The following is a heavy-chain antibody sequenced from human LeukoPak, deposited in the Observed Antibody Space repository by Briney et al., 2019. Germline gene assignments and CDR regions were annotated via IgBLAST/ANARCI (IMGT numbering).Heavy chain of an antibody. D-gene: IGHD6-19*01. V-gene: IGHV6-1*01. CDR3: AKDSSSGWSIPNTNWFDP. J-gene: IGHJ5*02. CDR1: GDSVSINSAG. Sequence: SPTLSLTCAISGDSVSINSAGWNWIRQSPSRGLEWLGRTYYRSKWYNDYAVSVKSRIAINPDTSKNQFSLQLNSVTPEDTAVYYCAKDSSSGWSIPNTNWFDPWGQGTLVTVSS. CDR2: TYYRSKWYN.